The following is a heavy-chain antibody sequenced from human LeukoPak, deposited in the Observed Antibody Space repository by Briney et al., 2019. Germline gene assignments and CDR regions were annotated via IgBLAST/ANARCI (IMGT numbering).Heavy chain of an antibody. CDR2: IRYDGSNK. CDR1: GFTFSSYG. CDR3: AKDLRRGVRSGDFDY. V-gene: IGHV3-30*02. J-gene: IGHJ4*02. D-gene: IGHD3-10*01. Sequence: GGSLRLSCAASGFTFSSYGMHWVRQAPGKGLEWVAFIRYDGSNKYYADSVKGRFTISRDNSKNTLYLQMNSLRAEDTAVYYCAKDLRRGVRSGDFDYWGQGTLVTVSS.